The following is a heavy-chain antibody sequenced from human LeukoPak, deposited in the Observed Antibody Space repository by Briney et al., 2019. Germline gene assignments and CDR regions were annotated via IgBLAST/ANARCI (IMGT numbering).Heavy chain of an antibody. V-gene: IGHV4-59*01. CDR2: ISNSGTT. CDR1: GGSMNDNY. Sequence: PSETLPLTCIVSGGSMNDNYLTWIRQAPGKGLEWFGYISNSGTTDYNPSIKSRVTMSVDTSKNEFSLKLTSVTAADTAMYYCARVVRGAVTSNWFDPWGQGTLVPVSS. CDR3: ARVVRGAVTSNWFDP. J-gene: IGHJ5*02. D-gene: IGHD4-17*01.